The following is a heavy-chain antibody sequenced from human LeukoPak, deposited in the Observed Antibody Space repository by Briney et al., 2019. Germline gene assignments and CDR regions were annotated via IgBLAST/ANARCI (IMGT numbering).Heavy chain of an antibody. CDR1: GFTFSSYA. CDR2: ISGSGGRA. J-gene: IGHJ5*02. CDR3: AKDRGYSGYDDT. V-gene: IGHV3-23*01. D-gene: IGHD5-12*01. Sequence: GGSLRLSCAASGFTFSSYAMSWVRQAPGKGLEWVSAISGSGGRAYYADSVKGRFTISRDNSKNTLYLQMNSLRAEDTAVYYCAKDRGYSGYDDTWGQGTLVTVPS.